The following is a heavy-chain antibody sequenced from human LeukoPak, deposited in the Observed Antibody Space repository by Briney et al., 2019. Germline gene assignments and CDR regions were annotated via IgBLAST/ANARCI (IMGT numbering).Heavy chain of an antibody. CDR2: ISAYNGNT. CDR1: GYTFTSYG. Sequence: ASVKVSCKASGYTFTSYGISWVRQAPGQGLEWMGWISAYNGNTNYAQKLQGRVTMTTDTSTSTAYMELRSLRSDDTAVYYCARDGSGDSSGWYGGSYNWFDPWGQGTLVTVSS. V-gene: IGHV1-18*01. D-gene: IGHD6-19*01. J-gene: IGHJ5*02. CDR3: ARDGSGDSSGWYGGSYNWFDP.